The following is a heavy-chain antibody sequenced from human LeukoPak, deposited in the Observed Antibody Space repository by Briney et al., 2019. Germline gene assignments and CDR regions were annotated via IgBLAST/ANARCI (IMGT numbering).Heavy chain of an antibody. CDR3: ARDFRTQLDGYSPPYHFDY. CDR2: ISSSSSHI. J-gene: IGHJ4*02. CDR1: GFTFSTHG. Sequence: GGSLRLSCAAFGFTFSTHGMSWVRQAPGKRLEWFSSISSSSSHIYCADSMKGRFTVSRDNAKNSLFLQMNSLRAEDTAVYYCARDFRTQLDGYSPPYHFDYWGQGALVTVSS. D-gene: IGHD5-24*01. V-gene: IGHV3-21*01.